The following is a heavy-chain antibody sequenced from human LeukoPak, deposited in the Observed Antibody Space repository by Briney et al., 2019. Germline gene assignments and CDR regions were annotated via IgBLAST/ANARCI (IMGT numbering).Heavy chain of an antibody. CDR3: ASNRPSYYYDSSGYGNWYFDL. D-gene: IGHD3-22*01. J-gene: IGHJ2*01. Sequence: SVKVSCKASGGTFSSYAISWVRQAPGQGLEWMGGIIPIFGTANYAQKFQGRVTITADESTSTAYMELSSLRSEDTAVYYCASNRPSYYYDSSGYGNWYFDLWGRGTLVTVSS. CDR2: IIPIFGTA. V-gene: IGHV1-69*13. CDR1: GGTFSSYA.